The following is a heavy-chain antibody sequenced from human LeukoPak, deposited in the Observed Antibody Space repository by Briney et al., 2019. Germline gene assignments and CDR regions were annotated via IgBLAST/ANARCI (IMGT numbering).Heavy chain of an antibody. D-gene: IGHD6-19*01. V-gene: IGHV1-8*01. CDR3: TRGSSGRRDN. J-gene: IGHJ4*02. CDR2: MNPNSGNT. Sequence: GASVKLSCKASGYTFTSCDINWVRQAPGQGLEWMGWMNPNSGNTGYGQSFQGRITMTRYISIGTAYMELSNLTSEDTAIYYCTRGSSGRRDNWGQGTLVTVSA. CDR1: GYTFTSCD.